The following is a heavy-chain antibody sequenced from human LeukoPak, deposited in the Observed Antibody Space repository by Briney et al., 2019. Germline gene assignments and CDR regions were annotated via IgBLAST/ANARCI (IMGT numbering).Heavy chain of an antibody. D-gene: IGHD4-23*01. Sequence: PGRSLRLSCAASGFTFDDYAMHWVRQAPGEGLEGVSGISWNRGSIGYADSVKGRFTISRDNAKNSLYLQMNSLRAEDTALYYCAKGNDYGGNDFDYWGQGTLVTVSS. CDR3: AKGNDYGGNDFDY. CDR2: ISWNRGSI. V-gene: IGHV3-9*01. CDR1: GFTFDDYA. J-gene: IGHJ4*02.